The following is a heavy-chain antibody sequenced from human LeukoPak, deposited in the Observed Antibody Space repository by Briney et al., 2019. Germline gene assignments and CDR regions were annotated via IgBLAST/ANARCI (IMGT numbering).Heavy chain of an antibody. Sequence: GGSLRLSCAASGFTFSSYGMHWVRQAPGKGLEWVAVIWYDGSNKYYADSVKGRFTISRDNSKNTLYLQMNSLRAEDTAVYYCAKDRGAYCSSTSCYLDYWGQGNLVTVSS. D-gene: IGHD2-2*01. V-gene: IGHV3-33*06. J-gene: IGHJ4*02. CDR3: AKDRGAYCSSTSCYLDY. CDR2: IWYDGSNK. CDR1: GFTFSSYG.